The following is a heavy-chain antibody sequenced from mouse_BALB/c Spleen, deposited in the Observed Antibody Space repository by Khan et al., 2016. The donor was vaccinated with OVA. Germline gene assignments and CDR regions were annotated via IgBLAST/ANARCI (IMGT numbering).Heavy chain of an antibody. CDR2: INPSTGYT. D-gene: IGHD1-1*01. CDR1: GYTFINYW. V-gene: IGHV1-7*01. J-gene: IGHJ2*01. CDR3: ARRGLRWDFDY. Sequence: QVQLQQSGAELAKPGASVKMSCKASGYTFINYWILWVKQRPGQGLEWIGYINPSTGYTEYNQNFKDKATLTADKSSSTAYMQLSSLTSEDSAVYYGARRGLRWDFDYWDQGTTLTVSA.